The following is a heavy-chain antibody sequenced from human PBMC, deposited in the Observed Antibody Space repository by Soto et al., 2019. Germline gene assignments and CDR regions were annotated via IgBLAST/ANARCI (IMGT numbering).Heavy chain of an antibody. V-gene: IGHV6-1*01. Sequence: SQILSLTCVISGDIVFSNTAAWSWIRQSPSRGLEWLGRTYYRSQWYYDYAVSVRSRITINPDTSKNQFSLQLNSVTPEDTAVYYCAILDCSSTSCYFPHWGKGTLVTVSS. J-gene: IGHJ1*01. D-gene: IGHD2-2*01. CDR3: AILDCSSTSCYFPH. CDR2: TYYRSQWYY. CDR1: GDIVFSNTAA.